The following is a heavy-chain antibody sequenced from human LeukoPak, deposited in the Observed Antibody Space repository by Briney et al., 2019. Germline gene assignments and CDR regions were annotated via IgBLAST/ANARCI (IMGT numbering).Heavy chain of an antibody. CDR3: AKDYGYGYGFSDY. D-gene: IGHD5-18*01. Sequence: SLRLSCAASGFTFSSYGMHWVRQAPGKGLEWVAVIWYDGSNKYYADSVKGRFTISRDNSKNTLYLQMNSLRAEDTAVYYCAKDYGYGYGFSDYWGQGTLVTVSS. V-gene: IGHV3-33*06. CDR1: GFTFSSYG. CDR2: IWYDGSNK. J-gene: IGHJ4*02.